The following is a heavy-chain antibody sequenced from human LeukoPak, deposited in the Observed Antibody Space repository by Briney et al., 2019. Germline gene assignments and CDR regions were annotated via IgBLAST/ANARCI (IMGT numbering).Heavy chain of an antibody. CDR3: ARHDYAGNSGDY. J-gene: IGHJ4*02. CDR2: IGTSSSII. D-gene: IGHD4-23*01. Sequence: GGSLRLSCAAYGFTFSSYSMNWVRQTPGKGLEWVSYIGTSSSIIYYADSVKGRFTISRDNAKNSLYLQMNSLRDEDTAVYYCARHDYAGNSGDYWGQGTLVTVSS. V-gene: IGHV3-48*02. CDR1: GFTFSSYS.